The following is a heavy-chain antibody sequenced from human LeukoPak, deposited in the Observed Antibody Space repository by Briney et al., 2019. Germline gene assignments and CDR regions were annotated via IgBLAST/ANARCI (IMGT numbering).Heavy chain of an antibody. CDR3: ARGTVTVTIDY. J-gene: IGHJ4*02. D-gene: IGHD4-17*01. Sequence: SETLSLTCAVYGGSFSGYYWSWIRQPPGKGLEWIGEINHSGSTNYNPSLKSRVTISVDTSKNQFSLKLSFVTAADTAVYYCARGTVTVTIDYWGQGTLVTVSS. CDR2: INHSGST. CDR1: GGSFSGYY. V-gene: IGHV4-34*01.